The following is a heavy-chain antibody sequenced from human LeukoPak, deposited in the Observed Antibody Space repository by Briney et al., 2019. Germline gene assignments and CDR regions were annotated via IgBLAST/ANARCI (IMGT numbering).Heavy chain of an antibody. V-gene: IGHV3-23*01. CDR3: ARRDIVVVVSASDY. CDR2: ITASGDRT. D-gene: IGHD2-15*01. CDR1: GFSFSYYE. J-gene: IGHJ4*02. Sequence: GGSLRLSCAASGFSFSYYEMNWVRQAPGKGLEWVSGITASGDRTFYGDSVRGRFTMSRDNSKNTVYLQMNSLRVDDTAVYYCARRDIVVVVSASDYWGQGTLVTVSS.